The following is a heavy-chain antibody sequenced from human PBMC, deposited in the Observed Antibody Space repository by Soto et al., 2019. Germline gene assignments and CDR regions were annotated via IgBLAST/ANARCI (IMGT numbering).Heavy chain of an antibody. CDR1: GGTFSSYA. V-gene: IGHV1-69*12. J-gene: IGHJ4*02. CDR2: IIPIFGTA. Sequence: QVQLVQSGAEVKKPGSSVKVSCKASGGTFSSYAISWVRQAPGQGLEWMGGIIPIFGTANYAQKFQGRVTITADESTGTAYIELSSLRSEDTAVYYGARWDTAMVAAFDYWGQGTLVTVSS. D-gene: IGHD5-18*01. CDR3: ARWDTAMVAAFDY.